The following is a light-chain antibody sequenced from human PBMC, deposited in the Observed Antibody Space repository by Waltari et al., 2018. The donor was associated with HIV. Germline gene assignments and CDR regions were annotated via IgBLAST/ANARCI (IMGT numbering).Light chain of an antibody. CDR3: QQYGSSPPRT. CDR2: VAS. V-gene: IGKV3-20*01. CDR1: QSVSSSY. Sequence: EIVLTQSPGTLSLSPGERATLSCRASQSVSSSYLAWYQQKPGQAPRRLTYVASSRATGIPDRFSGSGSGTDFTLTISRLEPEDFAVYYCQQYGSSPPRTFGQGTKVEIK. J-gene: IGKJ1*01.